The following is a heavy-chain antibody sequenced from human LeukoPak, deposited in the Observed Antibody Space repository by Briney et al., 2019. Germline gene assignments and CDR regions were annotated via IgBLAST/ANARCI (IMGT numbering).Heavy chain of an antibody. CDR3: ARDFGSGGTWRGWFDP. CDR1: GYSISTTNY. J-gene: IGHJ5*02. D-gene: IGHD2-15*01. Sequence: SETLSLTCGVSGYSISTTNYWGWIRQPPGEGLEWVGSIYHSGSVHYNPSLKSRLTISVDTSKNQFSLKLSSVTAADTAVYYCARDFGSGGTWRGWFDPWGQGALVTVSS. V-gene: IGHV4-38-2*02. CDR2: IYHSGSV.